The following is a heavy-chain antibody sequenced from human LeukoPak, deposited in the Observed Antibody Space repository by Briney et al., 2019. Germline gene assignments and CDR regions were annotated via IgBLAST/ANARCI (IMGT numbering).Heavy chain of an antibody. D-gene: IGHD1-26*01. J-gene: IGHJ4*02. V-gene: IGHV3-43*01. CDR2: AGWAGGTT. CDR3: AKGYSVGATNLNFDY. Sequence: GGSLRLSCATSGFNFDRYTIHWVRQAPGKGLEWVSLAGWAGGTTFYSDSVRGRFTISRDNSKNTLDLQMNSLRAEDTAVYYCAKGYSVGATNLNFDYWGQGTLVTVSS. CDR1: GFNFDRYT.